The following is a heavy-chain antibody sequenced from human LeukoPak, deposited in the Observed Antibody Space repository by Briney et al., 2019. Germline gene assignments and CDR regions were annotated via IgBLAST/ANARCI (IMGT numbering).Heavy chain of an antibody. CDR2: INPSAGST. V-gene: IGHV1-46*01. CDR3: ARAGAGKTSGYCHFDY. Sequence: ASVKGTCKASGYTFTRYYIHWVGQAPGQGLEWMGVINPSAGSTWYAQNFQGRVTMTRDTSTSAVYMELSSLRSEDTALYYCARAGAGKTSGYCHFDYWGQGTLVTVSS. CDR1: GYTFTRYY. D-gene: IGHD3-22*01. J-gene: IGHJ4*02.